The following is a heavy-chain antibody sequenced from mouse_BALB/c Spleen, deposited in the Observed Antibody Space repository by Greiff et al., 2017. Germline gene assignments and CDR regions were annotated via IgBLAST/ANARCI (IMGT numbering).Heavy chain of an antibody. D-gene: IGHD2-4*01. V-gene: IGHV5-6-5*01. J-gene: IGHJ3*01. CDR3: ARGGYDYDGGAWFAY. Sequence: VQLKESGGGLVKPGGSLKLSCAASGFTFSSYAMSWVRQTPEKRLEWVASISSGGSTYYPDSVKGRFTISRDNARNILYLQMSSLRSEDTAMYYCARGGYDYDGGAWFAYWGQGTLVTVSA. CDR1: GFTFSSYA. CDR2: ISSGGST.